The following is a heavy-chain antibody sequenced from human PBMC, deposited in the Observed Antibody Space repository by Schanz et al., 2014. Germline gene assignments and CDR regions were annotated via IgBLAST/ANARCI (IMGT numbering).Heavy chain of an antibody. CDR2: SNGDGTNA. CDR1: GFTLSSYW. V-gene: IGHV3-74*01. J-gene: IGHJ1*01. D-gene: IGHD3-10*01. CDR3: ASGVHVSSLQKGRQF. Sequence: EVKLVESGGGAVRPGGSLRLSCAASGFTLSSYWMHWVRQVPGKGLEWVSCSNGDGTNAKYADSVKGRFTISRDNAKKTLSLQMISQRAEDTAVYYCASGVHVSSLQKGRQFWGRGTLVIVSS.